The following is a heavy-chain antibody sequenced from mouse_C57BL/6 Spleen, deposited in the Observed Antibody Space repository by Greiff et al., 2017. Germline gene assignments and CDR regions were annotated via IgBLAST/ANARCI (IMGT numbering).Heavy chain of an antibody. J-gene: IGHJ2*01. V-gene: IGHV5-4*01. Sequence: EVKVVESGGGLVKPGGSLKLSCAASGFTFSSYAMSWVRQTPEKRLEWVATISDGGSYTYYPDNVKGRFTISRDNAKNNLYLQMSHLKSEDTAMYYCARDLITTVGGFDYWGQGTTLTVSS. D-gene: IGHD1-1*01. CDR3: ARDLITTVGGFDY. CDR1: GFTFSSYA. CDR2: ISDGGSYT.